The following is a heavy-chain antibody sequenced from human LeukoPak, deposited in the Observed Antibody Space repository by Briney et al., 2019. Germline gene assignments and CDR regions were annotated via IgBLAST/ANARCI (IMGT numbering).Heavy chain of an antibody. Sequence: GGSLRLSCAAYGFTFSSYWMSWVRQAPGKGLEWVANIKQDGSEKYYVDSVKGRFTISRDNAKNSLYLQMNSLRAEDTAVYYCAKSGYNRFDYWGQGTLVTVSS. V-gene: IGHV3-7*03. CDR3: AKSGYNRFDY. CDR1: GFTFSSYW. J-gene: IGHJ4*02. D-gene: IGHD5-24*01. CDR2: IKQDGSEK.